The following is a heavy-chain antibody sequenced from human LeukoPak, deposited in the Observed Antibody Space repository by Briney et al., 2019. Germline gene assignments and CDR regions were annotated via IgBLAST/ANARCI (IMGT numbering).Heavy chain of an antibody. CDR2: ISGSGGST. CDR3: ATHSDHCSSTSCYLAY. V-gene: IGHV3-23*01. CDR1: GFTFSNYG. D-gene: IGHD2-2*01. Sequence: PGGSLRLSCAASGFTFSNYGMTWVRQAPGKGLEWVSGISGSGGSTYYADSVKGRFTISRDNFKNTLYLQMNSLRAEDTAVYYCATHSDHCSSTSCYLAYWGQGTLVTVSS. J-gene: IGHJ4*02.